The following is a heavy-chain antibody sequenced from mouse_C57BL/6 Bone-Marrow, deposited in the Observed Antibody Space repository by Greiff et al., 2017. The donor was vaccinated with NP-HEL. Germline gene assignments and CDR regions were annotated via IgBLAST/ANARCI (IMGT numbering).Heavy chain of an antibody. J-gene: IGHJ2*01. CDR1: GYTFTSYT. CDR3: ARAYYSNYDFDY. CDR2: INPSSGYT. Sequence: VQLQQSGAELARPGASVKMSCKASGYTFTSYTMYWVKQRPGQGLEWIGYINPSSGYTKYNQKFKDKATLTADKSSSTAYMQLSSLTSEDSAVYYCARAYYSNYDFDYWGQGTTLTVSS. D-gene: IGHD2-5*01. V-gene: IGHV1-4*01.